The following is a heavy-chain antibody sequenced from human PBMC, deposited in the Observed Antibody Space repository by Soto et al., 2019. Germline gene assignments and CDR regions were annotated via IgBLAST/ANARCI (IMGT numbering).Heavy chain of an antibody. CDR2: IDTSGHST. J-gene: IGHJ4*02. CDR3: AKDSWYFDL. CDR1: GFVFTNFW. V-gene: IGHV3-74*01. Sequence: PGGSLRLSCEASGFVFTNFWMHWVRHVPGKGLVWVARIDTSGHSTNYAGSVKGRFTISRDNAKNTVSLQMNSLRVEDTGVYYCAKDSWYFDLWSQGSQVTVSS. D-gene: IGHD6-13*01.